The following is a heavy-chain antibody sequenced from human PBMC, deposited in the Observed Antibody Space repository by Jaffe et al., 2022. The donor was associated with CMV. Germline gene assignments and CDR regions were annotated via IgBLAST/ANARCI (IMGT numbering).Heavy chain of an antibody. D-gene: IGHD3-22*01. CDR1: GFTFSSYG. V-gene: IGHV3-30*18. CDR2: ISYDGSNK. J-gene: IGHJ3*02. CDR3: AKDYYDSSGPKGNAFDI. Sequence: QVQLVESGGGVVQPGRSLRLSCAASGFTFSSYGMHWVRQAPGKGLEWVAVISYDGSNKYYADSVKGRFTISRDNSKNTLYLQMNSLRAEDTAVYYCAKDYYDSSGPKGNAFDIWGQGTMVTVSS.